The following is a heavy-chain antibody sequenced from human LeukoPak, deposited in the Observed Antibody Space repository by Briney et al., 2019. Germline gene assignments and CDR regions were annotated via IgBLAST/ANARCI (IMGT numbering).Heavy chain of an antibody. J-gene: IGHJ4*02. Sequence: ASVKVSCKASGYTFTSYYIHWVRQAPGQGLEWMGKINPVNGGTSYAQKFQGRVAMTRDTTTSTVYMEMSSLRSEDTAIYYCVRDYTGNGNGDYWGQGNLVTVSS. CDR2: INPVNGGT. CDR1: GYTFTSYY. D-gene: IGHD2-8*02. CDR3: VRDYTGNGNGDY. V-gene: IGHV1-46*03.